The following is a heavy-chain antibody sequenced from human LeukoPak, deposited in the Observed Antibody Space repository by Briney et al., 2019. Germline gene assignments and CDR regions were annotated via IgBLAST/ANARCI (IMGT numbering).Heavy chain of an antibody. V-gene: IGHV3-21*04. D-gene: IGHD4-23*01. CDR3: VRDADGGNSWFDT. J-gene: IGHJ5*02. CDR1: GFTFTDFY. CDR2: ISPTSSYM. Sequence: GGSLRLSCAVSGFTFTDFYMNWVRQAPGPGLEWVSWISPTSSYMYYADSVKGRFTISRDNAKNSLYLQMNSLGAEATALYYCVRDADGGNSWFDTWGQGTLDTVSS.